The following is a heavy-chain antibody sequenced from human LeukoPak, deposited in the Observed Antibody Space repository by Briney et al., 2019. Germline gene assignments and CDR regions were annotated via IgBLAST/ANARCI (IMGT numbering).Heavy chain of an antibody. CDR1: GGSISSYY. Sequence: PSETLSLTCTVSGGSISSYYWSWMRQPPGKGREGIREINHSGRTNYNPSLKRRVSMSIETPKNHLFLQLDSATAADAAVYYCAIAGLLGSGRKTRASFDYWGQGIPVIVSA. CDR3: AIAGLLGSGRKTRASFDY. V-gene: IGHV4-59*01. J-gene: IGHJ4*02. CDR2: INHSGRT. D-gene: IGHD3-10*01.